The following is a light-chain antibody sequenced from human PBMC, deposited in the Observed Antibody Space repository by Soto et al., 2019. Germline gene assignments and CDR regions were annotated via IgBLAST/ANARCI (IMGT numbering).Light chain of an antibody. CDR3: LQDYNYPYT. J-gene: IGKJ2*01. Sequence: AIQMTQSPSSLSASVGDRVTITCRASQGIRNDLGWYQQKAGKAPKLLIYAASSLQSGVPSRFSGSVSGTDFSLTISSLQPEDFATYYCLQDYNYPYTFGQGTKLEIK. V-gene: IGKV1-6*01. CDR1: QGIRND. CDR2: AAS.